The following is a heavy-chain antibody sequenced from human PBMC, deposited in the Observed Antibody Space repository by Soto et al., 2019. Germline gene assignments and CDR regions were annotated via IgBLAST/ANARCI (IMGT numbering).Heavy chain of an antibody. J-gene: IGHJ4*02. V-gene: IGHV4-59*01. CDR2: IYYSGST. CDR1: GGSISSYY. CDR3: ARDRGLRSFGTYYFDY. D-gene: IGHD5-12*01. Sequence: PSETLSLTCTVSGGSISSYYRSWIRQPPGKGLEWIGYIYYSGSTNYNPSLKSRVTISVDTSKNQFSLKLSSVTAADTAVYYCARDRGLRSFGTYYFDYWGQGTLVTVSS.